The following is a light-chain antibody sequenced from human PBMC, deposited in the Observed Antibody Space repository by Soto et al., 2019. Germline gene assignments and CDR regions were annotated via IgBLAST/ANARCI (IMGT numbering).Light chain of an antibody. CDR3: QQSYSTSRT. CDR1: QSISSY. CDR2: AAS. Sequence: DIQMTQSPSSLSASVGDRVTITCRASQSISSYLNWYQQKPGKAPKLLIYAASSLQSGVPSRFSGSGSGTDFTLTISSLQPEEVATYNCQQSYSTSRTFGQGTKGEIK. J-gene: IGKJ1*01. V-gene: IGKV1-39*01.